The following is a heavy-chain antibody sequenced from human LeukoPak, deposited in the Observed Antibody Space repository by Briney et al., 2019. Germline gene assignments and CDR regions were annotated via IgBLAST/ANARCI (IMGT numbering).Heavy chain of an antibody. V-gene: IGHV1-69*13. Sequence: SVKVSCKASGGTFSSYAISWVRQAPGQGLEWMGGIIPIFGTANYAQKFQGRVTITADESTSTAYMELSGLRSEDTAVYYCARVIVVVPAAIQEYYFDYWGQGTLVTVSS. CDR3: ARVIVVVPAAIQEYYFDY. CDR1: GGTFSSYA. J-gene: IGHJ4*02. CDR2: IIPIFGTA. D-gene: IGHD2-2*01.